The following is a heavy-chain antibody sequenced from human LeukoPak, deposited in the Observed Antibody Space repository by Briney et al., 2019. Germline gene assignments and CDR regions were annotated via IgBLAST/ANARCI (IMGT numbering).Heavy chain of an antibody. Sequence: GGSLRLSCAASGFTFSGYVMNWVRQAPGKGLAWVSSIPGSSDNTYYADSVKGRFTISRDNSRSTLYLQMNSLSRVDTALYYCARRGGSNGWGDFDIWGQGTMVTVSS. J-gene: IGHJ3*02. CDR1: GFTFSGYV. D-gene: IGHD6-19*01. CDR2: IPGSSDNT. CDR3: ARRGGSNGWGDFDI. V-gene: IGHV3-23*01.